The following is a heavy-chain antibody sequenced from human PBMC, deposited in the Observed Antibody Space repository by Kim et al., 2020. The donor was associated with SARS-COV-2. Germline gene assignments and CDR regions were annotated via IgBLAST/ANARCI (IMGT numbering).Heavy chain of an antibody. CDR1: GFSFGNYA. Sequence: GGSLRLSCTASGFSFGNYAMHWVRQAPGKGLEWVSGISWTSVSIGYADSVKGRFTISRDNAKNSLYLQMNSLRAEDTALYYCAKDGIASFYNYGYSDYWGQGTLVTVSS. V-gene: IGHV3-9*01. J-gene: IGHJ4*02. D-gene: IGHD5-18*01. CDR2: ISWTSVSI. CDR3: AKDGIASFYNYGYSDY.